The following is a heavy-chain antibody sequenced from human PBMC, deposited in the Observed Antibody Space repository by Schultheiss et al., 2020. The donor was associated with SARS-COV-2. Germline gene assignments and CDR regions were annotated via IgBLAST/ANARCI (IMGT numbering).Heavy chain of an antibody. Sequence: ASVKVSCKASGGTFSSYAISWVRQAPGQGLEWMGGINPNSGGTNYAQKFQGWVTMTRDTSISTAYMELSRLRSEDTAVYYCARDRYDFWSGYVSYWYFDLWGRGTLVTVAS. D-gene: IGHD3-3*01. V-gene: IGHV1-2*04. J-gene: IGHJ2*01. CDR2: INPNSGGT. CDR1: GGTFSSYA. CDR3: ARDRYDFWSGYVSYWYFDL.